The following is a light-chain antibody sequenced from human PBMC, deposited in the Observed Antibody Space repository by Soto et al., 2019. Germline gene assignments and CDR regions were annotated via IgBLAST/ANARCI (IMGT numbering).Light chain of an antibody. Sequence: QPVLTQSPSASASLGASVKLTCTLSSGHSSYAIAWHQQQPEKGPQYLMKLDSDGSHTKGDAIPDRFSGSSSGAERYLTISSLQSEDEADYYCQTWGTGIHLVFGGGTKLTVL. J-gene: IGLJ2*01. CDR1: SGHSSYA. CDR2: LDSDGSH. V-gene: IGLV4-69*01. CDR3: QTWGTGIHLV.